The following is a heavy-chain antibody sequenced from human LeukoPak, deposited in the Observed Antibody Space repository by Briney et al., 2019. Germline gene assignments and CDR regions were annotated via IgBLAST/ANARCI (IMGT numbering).Heavy chain of an antibody. Sequence: GGSLRLSCAASGFTFSSYAMSWVRQAPGKGLEWVSYISSSSSTIYYADSVKGRFTISRDNAKNSLYLQMNSLRDEDTAVYYCATPDYDFWSGYFYWGQGTLVTVSS. V-gene: IGHV3-48*02. CDR1: GFTFSSYA. CDR3: ATPDYDFWSGYFY. CDR2: ISSSSSTI. D-gene: IGHD3-3*01. J-gene: IGHJ4*02.